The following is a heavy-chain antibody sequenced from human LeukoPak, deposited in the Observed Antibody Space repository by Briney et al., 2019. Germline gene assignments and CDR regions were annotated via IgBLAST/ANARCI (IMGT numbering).Heavy chain of an antibody. V-gene: IGHV4-59*01. CDR1: GGSISSYY. Sequence: SETLSLTCTVSGGSISSYYWSWIRQPPGKGLEWIGYIYYSGSTNYNPSLKSRVTISVDTSKDQFSLKLSSVTAADTAVYYCARDLGGGYNFFDYWGQGTLVTVSS. CDR3: ARDLGGGYNFFDY. D-gene: IGHD5-24*01. J-gene: IGHJ4*02. CDR2: IYYSGST.